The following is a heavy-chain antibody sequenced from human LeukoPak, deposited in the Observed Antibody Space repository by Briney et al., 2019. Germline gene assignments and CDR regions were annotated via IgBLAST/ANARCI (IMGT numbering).Heavy chain of an antibody. D-gene: IGHD3-16*01. CDR3: ARNDGMDV. CDR1: GFTLSNHW. Sequence: GGSLRPSCAASGFTLSNHWMTWVRQVPGRGPEWVANVNRDGSETYYLDSVKGRFTISKDNAKNSLYLQMNSLRAEDTALYHCARNDGMDVWGQGTTVIVSS. CDR2: VNRDGSET. J-gene: IGHJ6*02. V-gene: IGHV3-7*03.